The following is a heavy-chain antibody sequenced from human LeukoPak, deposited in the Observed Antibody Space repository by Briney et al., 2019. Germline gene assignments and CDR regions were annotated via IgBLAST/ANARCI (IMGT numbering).Heavy chain of an antibody. Sequence: GGSLRLSCAASGFTFSSYAMHWVRQAPGKGLEWVAVISYDGSNKYYADSVKGRFTISRDNSKNTLYLQMNSLRAEDTAVYYCARDLVSGWYLFPTYYYYGMDVWGQGTTVTVSS. CDR3: ARDLVSGWYLFPTYYYYGMDV. D-gene: IGHD6-19*01. CDR2: ISYDGSNK. V-gene: IGHV3-30-3*01. J-gene: IGHJ6*02. CDR1: GFTFSSYA.